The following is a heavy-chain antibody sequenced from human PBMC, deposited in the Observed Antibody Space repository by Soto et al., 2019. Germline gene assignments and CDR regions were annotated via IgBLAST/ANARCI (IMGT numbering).Heavy chain of an antibody. D-gene: IGHD3-22*01. Sequence: QMQLEESGGGVAQPGRSLRLSCAASGFSFNTYVMHWVRQAPGKGLEWVAGISHDGSSQHYAGSVKGRFTISRDNSGSTLNLDMNSLTDEDTAVYHCATEDESSGHAGTFHHWGQGTLVTVSS. CDR1: GFSFNTYV. CDR3: ATEDESSGHAGTFHH. V-gene: IGHV3-30-3*01. CDR2: ISHDGSSQ. J-gene: IGHJ1*01.